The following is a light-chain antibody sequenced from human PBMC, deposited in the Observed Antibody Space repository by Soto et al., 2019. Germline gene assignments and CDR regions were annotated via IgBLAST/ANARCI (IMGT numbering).Light chain of an antibody. CDR1: SSNIENNY. CDR2: YNN. CDR3: GTWDNSLSSGV. Sequence: QSALTQPPSVSAAPGQKVTISCSGSSSNIENNYVSWYQQLPGTAPKLLIYYNNKRPSGIPDRFSGSKSGTSATLGITGLQTGDEAEYYCGTWDNSLSSGVFGGGTQLTVL. J-gene: IGLJ2*01. V-gene: IGLV1-51*01.